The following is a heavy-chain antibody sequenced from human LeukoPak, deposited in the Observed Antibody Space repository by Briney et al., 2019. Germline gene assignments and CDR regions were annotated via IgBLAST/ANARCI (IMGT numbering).Heavy chain of an antibody. CDR1: GFTFSAYR. V-gene: IGHV3-21*01. CDR3: ARDSKLYCSSTSCYMDV. CDR2: ISSSSTYI. D-gene: IGHD2-2*01. J-gene: IGHJ6*04. Sequence: PGGSLRLSCEASGFTFSAYRMNWVRQAPGKGLEWVSSISSSSTYIYYVDSVQGRFTISRDNAKNSLYLQINSLIAEDTAVYYCARDSKLYCSSTSCYMDVWGKGTTVTVSS.